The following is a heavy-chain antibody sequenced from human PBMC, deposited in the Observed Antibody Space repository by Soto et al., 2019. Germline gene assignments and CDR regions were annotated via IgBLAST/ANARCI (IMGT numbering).Heavy chain of an antibody. CDR3: AKDRGIAAAGNRYYFDY. J-gene: IGHJ4*02. V-gene: IGHV3-30*18. D-gene: IGHD6-13*01. CDR2: ISYDGDNK. Sequence: QVQLVESGGGVVQPGRSLRLSCAASGFTFSNYGMHWVRQAPGKGLEWVAVISYDGDNKYYADSVKGRFTISRDNSKNXXYLQMNSLRAEDTAVYYCAKDRGIAAAGNRYYFDYWGQGTLVTVSS. CDR1: GFTFSNYG.